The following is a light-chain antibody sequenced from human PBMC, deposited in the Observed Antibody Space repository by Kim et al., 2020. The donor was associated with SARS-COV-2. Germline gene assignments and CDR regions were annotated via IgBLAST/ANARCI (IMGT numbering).Light chain of an antibody. CDR2: EAS. CDR3: QQTHSFPLT. Sequence: SASVGDRVTITCRASQDISSWLGGYQQKPGKAPKVLIYEASNLQSGVPSRFSGSGSGTDFTLTINSLQPEDFATYYCQQTHSFPLTFGGGPRWISN. CDR1: QDISSW. V-gene: IGKV1D-12*01. J-gene: IGKJ4*01.